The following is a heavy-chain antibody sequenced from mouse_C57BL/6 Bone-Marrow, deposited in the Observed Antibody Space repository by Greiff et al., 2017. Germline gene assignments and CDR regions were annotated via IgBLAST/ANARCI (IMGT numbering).Heavy chain of an antibody. CDR2: ITPSSGYT. Sequence: QVHVKQSGAELAKPGASVKLSCKASGYTFTSYWMHRVKQRPGQGLEWIGYITPSSGYTKYNQKFKDKATLTADKSSSTAYMQLSSLTYEDSAVYYCARPYYYGSSYDAMDYWGQGTSVTVSS. V-gene: IGHV1-7*01. CDR1: GYTFTSYW. CDR3: ARPYYYGSSYDAMDY. J-gene: IGHJ4*01. D-gene: IGHD1-1*01.